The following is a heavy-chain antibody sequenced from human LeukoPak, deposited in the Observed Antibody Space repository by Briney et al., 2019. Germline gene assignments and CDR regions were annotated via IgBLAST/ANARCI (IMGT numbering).Heavy chain of an antibody. V-gene: IGHV5-51*01. CDR3: ARRGYGGTSSPGSLIDY. CDR2: IYPGDSDT. D-gene: IGHD4-23*01. J-gene: IGHJ4*02. CDR1: GSRFTSSS. Sequence: GEPLHTSWQGSGSRFTSSSVGWVRPLPGKGLEWMGVIYPGDSDTRYSPSFQGQVTISADKSISTAYLQWSSLKASDTAMYYCARRGYGGTSSPGSLIDYWGQGTLVTVSS.